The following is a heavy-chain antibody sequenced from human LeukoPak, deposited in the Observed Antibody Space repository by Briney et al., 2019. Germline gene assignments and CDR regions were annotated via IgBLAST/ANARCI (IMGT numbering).Heavy chain of an antibody. Sequence: SVKVSCKASGGTFSSYAISWVRQAPGQGLEWMGGIIPIFGTANYAQKFQGRVTITADESTSTAYMELSSLRSEDTAVYYCAGVGYSSSFPGLGDYYYYYGMDVWGKGATVTVSS. D-gene: IGHD6-19*01. CDR3: AGVGYSSSFPGLGDYYYYYGMDV. CDR1: GGTFSSYA. J-gene: IGHJ6*04. CDR2: IIPIFGTA. V-gene: IGHV1-69*01.